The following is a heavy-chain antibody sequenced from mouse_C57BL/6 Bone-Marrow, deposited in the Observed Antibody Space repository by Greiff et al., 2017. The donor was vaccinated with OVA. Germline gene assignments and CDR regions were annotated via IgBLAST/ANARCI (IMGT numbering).Heavy chain of an antibody. CDR2: IINGGGST. D-gene: IGHD1-1*01. CDR3: VRHSYYGSRYVAWFAY. Sequence: EVKVIESGGGLVQPGGSLKLSCAASGFTFSDYYMYWVRQTPEKRLEWVAYIINGGGSTFYPDTVKGRFTISSDNAKNTLYLQMSRVKSEETAMYYCVRHSYYGSRYVAWFAYWGQGTLVTVSA. CDR1: GFTFSDYY. V-gene: IGHV5-12*01. J-gene: IGHJ3*01.